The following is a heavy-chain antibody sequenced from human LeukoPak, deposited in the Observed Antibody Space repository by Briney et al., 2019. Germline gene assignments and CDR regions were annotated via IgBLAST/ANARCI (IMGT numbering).Heavy chain of an antibody. D-gene: IGHD6-19*01. V-gene: IGHV3-30*02. CDR2: IRYDGSNK. Sequence: GGSLRLSCAASGFTFSSYGMHWVRQAPGKGLEWVAFIRYDGSNKYYADSVKGRFTISRDNSKNTLYLQMNSLRAEDTAVYYCAKRLAVAGRAGGDYWGQGTLVTVSS. CDR1: GFTFSSYG. CDR3: AKRLAVAGRAGGDY. J-gene: IGHJ4*02.